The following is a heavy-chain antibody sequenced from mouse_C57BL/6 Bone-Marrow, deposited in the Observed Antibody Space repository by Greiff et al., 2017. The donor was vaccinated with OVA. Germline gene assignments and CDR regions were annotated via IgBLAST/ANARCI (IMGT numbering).Heavy chain of an antibody. V-gene: IGHV5-2*01. J-gene: IGHJ3*01. CDR3: ARHEEDYGSAWFAY. CDR1: EYEFPSHD. Sequence: EVKLVESGGGLVQPGESLTLSCESNEYEFPSHDMSWVRKTPEKRLALVAAINSDGGSTYYPDTMERRFIISRDNTKKTLYLQMSSLRSEDTALYYCARHEEDYGSAWFAYWGQGTLVTVSA. CDR2: INSDGGST. D-gene: IGHD2-2*01.